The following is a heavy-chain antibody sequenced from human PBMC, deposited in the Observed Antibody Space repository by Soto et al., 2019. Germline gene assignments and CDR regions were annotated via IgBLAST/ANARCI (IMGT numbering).Heavy chain of an antibody. CDR1: GGSISSSSYY. D-gene: IGHD3-22*01. CDR2: IYYSGST. J-gene: IGHJ4*02. Sequence: QLQLQESGPGLVKPSETLSLTCTVSGGSISSSSYYWGWIRQPPGKGLEWIGSIYYSGSTYYNPSLKSRVTISVDTSKNQFSLKLSSVTAADTAVYYCARRYYDSSGYPRTNSDFDYWGQGTLVTVSS. CDR3: ARRYYDSSGYPRTNSDFDY. V-gene: IGHV4-39*01.